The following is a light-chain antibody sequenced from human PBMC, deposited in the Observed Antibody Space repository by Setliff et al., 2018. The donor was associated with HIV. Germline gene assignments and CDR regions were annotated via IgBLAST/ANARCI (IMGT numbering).Light chain of an antibody. CDR2: DVS. CDR1: DVGGYKY. Sequence: QPASVSGSPGQXXXISCSDVGGYKYVSWYQQHPGKAPKLMIYDVSKRPSGVSNRFSGSKSGNTASLTISGLQAADEADYYCSSYTSSSTYVFGTGTKVT. CDR3: SSYTSSSTYV. V-gene: IGLV2-14*03. J-gene: IGLJ1*01.